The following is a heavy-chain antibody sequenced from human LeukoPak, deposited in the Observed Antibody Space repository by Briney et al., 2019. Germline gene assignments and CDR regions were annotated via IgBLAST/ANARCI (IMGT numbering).Heavy chain of an antibody. CDR3: ARDCSSTSCYYYYMDV. Sequence: ASVKVFCKASGYTFTSYDINWVRQATGQGLEWMGWMNPNSGNTGYAQKFQGRVTMTRNTSISTAYMELSSLRSEDTAVYYCARDCSSTSCYYYYMDVWGKGTTVTVSS. CDR2: MNPNSGNT. J-gene: IGHJ6*03. D-gene: IGHD2-2*01. V-gene: IGHV1-8*01. CDR1: GYTFTSYD.